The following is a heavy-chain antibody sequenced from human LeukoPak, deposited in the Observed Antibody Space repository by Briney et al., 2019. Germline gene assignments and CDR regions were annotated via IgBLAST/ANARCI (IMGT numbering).Heavy chain of an antibody. CDR2: IIPILGIA. D-gene: IGHD6-19*01. J-gene: IGHJ4*02. V-gene: IGHV1-69*04. CDR1: GGTFSSYA. Sequence: GASVKVSCKASGGTFSSYAISWVRQAPAQGLEWMGRIIPILGIANYAQKFQGRVTITADKSTSTAYMELSSLRSEDTAVYYCARDPLAVAGTPLDYWGQGTLVTVSS. CDR3: ARDPLAVAGTPLDY.